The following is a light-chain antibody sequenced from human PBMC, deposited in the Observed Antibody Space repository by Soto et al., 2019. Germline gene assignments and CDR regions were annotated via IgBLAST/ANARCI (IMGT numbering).Light chain of an antibody. Sequence: DIQMTQSPSTLSASLGDRVTITCRASQSISDWLAWHQQKPGKAPKLLIYKASSLESGVPSRLSGSGYGTEFTLTISSLQPDDFATYYCLQYENYWTFGQGTKVDIK. CDR3: LQYENYWT. CDR2: KAS. CDR1: QSISDW. V-gene: IGKV1-5*03. J-gene: IGKJ1*01.